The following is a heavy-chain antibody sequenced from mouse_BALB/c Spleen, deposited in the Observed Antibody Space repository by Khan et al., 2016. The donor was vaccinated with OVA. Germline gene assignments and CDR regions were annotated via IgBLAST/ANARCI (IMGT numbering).Heavy chain of an antibody. D-gene: IGHD1-1*02. Sequence: EVELVASGGGLVKPGGSLKLSCAASGFTFSDYYMYWVRQTPAKRLEWVATISDGGSYTYYPDSVKGRFTISRDNAKTNLYLQMSSLKSEDTARYYCARAGYGGFAYWGQGTLVTVSA. CDR1: GFTFSDYY. CDR2: ISDGGSYT. CDR3: ARAGYGGFAY. V-gene: IGHV5-4*02. J-gene: IGHJ3*01.